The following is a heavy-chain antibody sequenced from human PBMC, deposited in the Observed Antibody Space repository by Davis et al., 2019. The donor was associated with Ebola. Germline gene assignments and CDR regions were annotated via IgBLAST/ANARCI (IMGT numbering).Heavy chain of an antibody. CDR3: ARGHNYAHEY. D-gene: IGHD4-11*01. J-gene: IGHJ4*02. CDR1: GNTFTGSY. V-gene: IGHV1-2*06. CDR2: VILKSGAT. Sequence: ASVKVSCKASGNTFTGSYLPWVRQAPGQGLEWLGRVILKSGATNYAQKFQGRVTMTKDTSISTVYMELSSLRYDDTADYYCARGHNYAHEYWGQGTLVTVSS.